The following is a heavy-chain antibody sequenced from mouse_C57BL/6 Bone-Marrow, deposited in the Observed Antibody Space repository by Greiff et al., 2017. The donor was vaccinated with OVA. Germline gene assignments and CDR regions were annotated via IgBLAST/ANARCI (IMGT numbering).Heavy chain of an antibody. D-gene: IGHD2-13*01. CDR1: GYTFTSYW. Sequence: QVQLQQPGAELVKPGASVKVSCKASGYTFTSYWMHWVKQRPGQGLEWIGRIHPSDSDTNYNQKFKGKATLTVDKSSSTAYMQLSSLTSEDSAVYYCAIYDDYDTHWYFDVWGTGTTVTVSS. CDR2: IHPSDSDT. V-gene: IGHV1-74*01. J-gene: IGHJ1*03. CDR3: AIYDDYDTHWYFDV.